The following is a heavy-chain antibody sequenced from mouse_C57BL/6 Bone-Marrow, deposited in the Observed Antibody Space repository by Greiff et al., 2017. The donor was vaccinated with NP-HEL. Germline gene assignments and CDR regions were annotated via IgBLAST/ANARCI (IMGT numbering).Heavy chain of an antibody. CDR3: ARRSYSMDY. V-gene: IGHV1-52*01. Sequence: VQLQQPGAELVRPGSSVKLSCKASGYTFTSYWMHWVKQRPIQGLEWIGNIDPSDSETHYNQKFKDKATLTVDKSSITAYMQLSSLTSEDSAVYYCARRSYSMDYWGQGTSVTVSS. J-gene: IGHJ4*01. CDR1: GYTFTSYW. D-gene: IGHD1-1*01. CDR2: IDPSDSET.